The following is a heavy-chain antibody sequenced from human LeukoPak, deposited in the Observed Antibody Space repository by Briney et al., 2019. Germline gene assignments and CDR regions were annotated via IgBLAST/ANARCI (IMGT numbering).Heavy chain of an antibody. CDR3: ASDKDPTAAGSNFDY. Sequence: SQTLSLTCTVSGGSISSGSYYWSWIRQPAGKGLEWIGRIYTSGSTNYNPSLKSRVTISVDTSKNQFSLKLSSVTAADTAVYYCASDKDPTAAGSNFDYWGQGTLVTVSS. D-gene: IGHD6-13*01. J-gene: IGHJ4*02. CDR2: IYTSGST. CDR1: GGSISSGSYY. V-gene: IGHV4-61*02.